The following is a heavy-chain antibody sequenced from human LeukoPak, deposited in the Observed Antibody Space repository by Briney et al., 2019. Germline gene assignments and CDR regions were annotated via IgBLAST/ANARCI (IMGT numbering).Heavy chain of an antibody. CDR3: AKVTMIVVVITTFAFDI. J-gene: IGHJ3*02. Sequence: GGSLRLSCAASGFTVSSNYMSWVRQAPGKGLEWVSAISGSGGSTYYADSVKGRFTISRDNSKNTLYLQMNSLRAEDTAVYYCAKVTMIVVVITTFAFDIWGQGTMVTVSS. V-gene: IGHV3-23*01. CDR1: GFTVSSNY. D-gene: IGHD3-22*01. CDR2: ISGSGGST.